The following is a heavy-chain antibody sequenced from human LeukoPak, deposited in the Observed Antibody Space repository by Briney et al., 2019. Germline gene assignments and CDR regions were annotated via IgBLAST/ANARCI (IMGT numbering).Heavy chain of an antibody. Sequence: PGGSLRLSCAASGFTFSSYEMNWVRQAPGKGLEWVSYISSSGSTIYYADSVKGRFTISRDNAKNSLYLQMNSLRAEDTAVYYCARDTPSTAPYYDILTGYIYYYYMDVWGKGTTVTIS. CDR2: ISSSGSTI. V-gene: IGHV3-48*03. CDR1: GFTFSSYE. J-gene: IGHJ6*03. D-gene: IGHD3-9*01. CDR3: ARDTPSTAPYYDILTGYIYYYYMDV.